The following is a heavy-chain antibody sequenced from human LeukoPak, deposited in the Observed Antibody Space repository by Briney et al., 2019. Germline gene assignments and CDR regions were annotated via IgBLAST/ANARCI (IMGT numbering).Heavy chain of an antibody. Sequence: GGSLRLSCAASGFTFNIYAMNWVRQAPGKGLEWVSHIRSSSETFYADSVKGRFTISRDNARNSLYLQMNNLRGEDTAIYYCARGAGNSGYGCDLWGQGTLVTVSS. V-gene: IGHV3-48*01. CDR1: GFTFNIYA. CDR2: IRSSSET. J-gene: IGHJ5*02. CDR3: ARGAGNSGYGCDL. D-gene: IGHD5-12*01.